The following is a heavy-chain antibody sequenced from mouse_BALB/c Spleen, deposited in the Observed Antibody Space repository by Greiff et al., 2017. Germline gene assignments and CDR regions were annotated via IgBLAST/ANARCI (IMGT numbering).Heavy chain of an antibody. Sequence: VQLVESGPGLVRPSQTLSLTCSVTGFSITSDYLHWIRKFPGKKLEYMGYISYGGSTYYNPSLKSRMSITRDTSKTQYYLQLNQVTTEETATNSGARYGTGTSGFDYWGQGTPLTVSS. CDR2: ISYGGST. D-gene: IGHD4-1*01. V-gene: IGHV3-8*02. CDR3: ARYGTGTSGFDY. J-gene: IGHJ2*01. CDR1: GFSITSDY.